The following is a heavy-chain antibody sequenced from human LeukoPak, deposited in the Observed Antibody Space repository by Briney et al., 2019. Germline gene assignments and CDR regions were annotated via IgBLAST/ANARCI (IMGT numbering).Heavy chain of an antibody. CDR1: GFRFSDYY. CDR2: ISSGSSYT. V-gene: IGHV3-11*05. Sequence: KPGGSLRLSCAASGFRFSDYYMSWIRQAPGKGLEWVSYISSGSSYTNYADPVKGRFTISRDNAKNSLYLQMNSLRAEDTAVYYCARAGAAMDVDYWGQGTLVTVSS. CDR3: ARAGAAMDVDY. J-gene: IGHJ4*02. D-gene: IGHD5-18*01.